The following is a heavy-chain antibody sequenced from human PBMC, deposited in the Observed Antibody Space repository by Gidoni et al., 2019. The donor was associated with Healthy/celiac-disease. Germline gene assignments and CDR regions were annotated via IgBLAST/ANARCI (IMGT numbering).Heavy chain of an antibody. J-gene: IGHJ6*02. Sequence: QLQLQESGPGLVKPSETLSLTCTVSGGSISSSSYYWGWIRQPPGKGLEWIGSIYYSGSTYYNPSLKSRVTISVDTSKNQFSLKLSSVTAADTAVYYCARQAIAVAGTFYYGMDVWGQGTTVTVSS. V-gene: IGHV4-39*01. CDR1: GGSISSSSYY. CDR2: IYYSGST. CDR3: ARQAIAVAGTFYYGMDV. D-gene: IGHD6-19*01.